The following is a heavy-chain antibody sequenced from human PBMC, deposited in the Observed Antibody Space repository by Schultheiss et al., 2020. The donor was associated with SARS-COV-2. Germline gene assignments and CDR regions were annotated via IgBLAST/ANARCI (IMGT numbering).Heavy chain of an antibody. CDR3: ARGYSSSSWVYYYYGMDV. V-gene: IGHV1-2*04. D-gene: IGHD6-6*01. CDR1: GYTFTSYG. Sequence: ASVKVSCKASGYTFTSYGISWVRQAPGQGLEWMGWINPNSGGTNYAQKFQGWVTMTRDTSISTAYMELSRLRSDDTAVYYCARGYSSSSWVYYYYGMDVWGQGTTVTVSS. CDR2: INPNSGGT. J-gene: IGHJ6*02.